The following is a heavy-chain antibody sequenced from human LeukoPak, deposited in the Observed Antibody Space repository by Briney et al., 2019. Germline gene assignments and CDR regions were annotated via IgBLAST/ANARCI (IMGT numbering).Heavy chain of an antibody. CDR1: GDSISSSSCY. D-gene: IGHD6-13*01. CDR2: IYYSGNT. CDR3: ARGGDGGYNYFDS. J-gene: IGHJ4*02. V-gene: IGHV4-39*01. Sequence: SETLSLICTVSGDSISSSSCYWGWIRQPPGKGLEWIGSIYYSGNTYDNPSLNSRVTMSVDTSTSQFSLKLTSVTAADTAVYYCARGGDGGYNYFDSWAQGILVTVSS.